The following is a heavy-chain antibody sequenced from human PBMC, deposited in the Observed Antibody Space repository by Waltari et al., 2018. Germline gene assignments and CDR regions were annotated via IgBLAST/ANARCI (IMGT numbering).Heavy chain of an antibody. Sequence: QVQLQESGPGLVKPSATLYLTCHVFGASINNSYWSWIRLPPGQGLEWIGYIYYSGNTNYNPSLKSRVTMSVYTSKNQFSLRLSSVTAEDTAVYYCARLSRIATAGPNYYHAMDVWGQGTTVTVSS. CDR3: ARLSRIATAGPNYYHAMDV. J-gene: IGHJ6*02. D-gene: IGHD6-25*01. V-gene: IGHV4-59*01. CDR1: GASINNSY. CDR2: IYYSGNT.